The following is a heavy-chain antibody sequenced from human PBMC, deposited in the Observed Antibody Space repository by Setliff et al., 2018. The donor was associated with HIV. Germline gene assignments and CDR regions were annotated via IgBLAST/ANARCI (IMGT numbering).Heavy chain of an antibody. CDR3: ARAKTIGVSAVFFDP. CDR2: IYVGGSV. CDR1: GGSMNSDSYS. Sequence: SETLSLTCTVSGGSMNSDSYSWTWLRQPAGKGPELIGHIYVGGSVIYNPSLASRVTISMVPSKNQFSLDLSSVTAADTAKYYCARAKTIGVSAVFFDPWGQGIPVTVPQ. J-gene: IGHJ5*02. V-gene: IGHV4-61*09. D-gene: IGHD3-3*01.